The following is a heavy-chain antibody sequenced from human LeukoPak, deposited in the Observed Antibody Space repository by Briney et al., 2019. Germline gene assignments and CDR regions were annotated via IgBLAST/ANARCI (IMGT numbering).Heavy chain of an antibody. CDR1: GGSISSYY. CDR2: IYHGGST. Sequence: SETLSLTCTVSGGSISSYYWSWIRQPAGKGLEWIGEIYHGGSTNYNPSLKSRVTISVDKSKNQFSLKLSSVTAADTAVYYCARGLDRWLKDGYYYDYAMDVWGQGTTVTVSS. D-gene: IGHD5-24*01. V-gene: IGHV4-59*12. CDR3: ARGLDRWLKDGYYYDYAMDV. J-gene: IGHJ6*02.